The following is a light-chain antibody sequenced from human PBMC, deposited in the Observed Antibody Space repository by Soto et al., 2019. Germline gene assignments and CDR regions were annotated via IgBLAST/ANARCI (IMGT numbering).Light chain of an antibody. Sequence: EIVLTQSPGTLSLSPGERATLSCRASQSVSSSYLAWYQQKPGQAPRLLIYGASSRATCIPDGFSGSGSGTHFTLTISRLEPEDFAVYYCQQYGSSPLTFGGRTHVEIK. J-gene: IGKJ4*01. CDR3: QQYGSSPLT. CDR1: QSVSSSY. V-gene: IGKV3-20*01. CDR2: GAS.